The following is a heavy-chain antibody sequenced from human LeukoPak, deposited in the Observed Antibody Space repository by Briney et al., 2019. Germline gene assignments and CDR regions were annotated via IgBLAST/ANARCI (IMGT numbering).Heavy chain of an antibody. V-gene: IGHV3-23*01. Sequence: GGSLRLSCAASGFTFRTYAMNWVRQAPGKGLEWVSGISDISRTYYADSVKGRFTISRDNSKNMLYRQRNSLRAEDTAVYYCAKEIDSSSADWGQGSLVTVFS. J-gene: IGHJ4*02. D-gene: IGHD6-6*01. CDR3: AKEIDSSSAD. CDR2: ISDISRT. CDR1: GFTFRTYA.